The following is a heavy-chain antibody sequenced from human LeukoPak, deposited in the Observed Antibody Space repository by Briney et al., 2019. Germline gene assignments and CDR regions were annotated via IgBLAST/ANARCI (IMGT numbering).Heavy chain of an antibody. CDR3: ARDQVFADGYSRFDL. CDR1: GFTFSSYS. CDR2: ISSSSSYI. V-gene: IGHV3-21*06. Sequence: GGSLRLSCAASGFTFSSYSMNWVRQAPGKGLEWVSFISSSSSYIYYADSVKGRFTISRDNAKNSLYLQMNSLRVEDTAVYYCARDQVFADGYSRFDLWGRGTLVTVSS. D-gene: IGHD5-24*01. J-gene: IGHJ2*01.